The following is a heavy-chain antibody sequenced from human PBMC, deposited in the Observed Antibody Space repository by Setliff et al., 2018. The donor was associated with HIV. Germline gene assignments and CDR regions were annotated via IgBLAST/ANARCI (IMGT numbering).Heavy chain of an antibody. CDR3: ARVAHSSSYHYYGMDV. D-gene: IGHD6-19*01. J-gene: IGHJ6*02. Sequence: ASVKVSCKASGDTFTSYGISWVRQAPGQGLEWMGWISAYNGNTNYAQKLQGRVTMTTDTSTSTAYMELRSLRFEDTAVYFCARVAHSSSYHYYGMDVWGQGTTVTVSS. CDR1: GDTFTSYG. CDR2: ISAYNGNT. V-gene: IGHV1-18*01.